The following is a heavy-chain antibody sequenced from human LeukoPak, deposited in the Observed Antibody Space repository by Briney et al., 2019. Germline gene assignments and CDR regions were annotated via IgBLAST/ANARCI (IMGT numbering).Heavy chain of an antibody. J-gene: IGHJ4*02. Sequence: GGSLRLSCAASGFTFSSYAMSWVRQAPGKGLEWVSAISGSGGSTYYADSVKGRFTNSRDNSKNTLYLQMNSLRAEDTAVYYCAKDSSGWRDLDYWGQGTLVTVSS. CDR1: GFTFSSYA. CDR2: ISGSGGST. D-gene: IGHD6-19*01. V-gene: IGHV3-23*01. CDR3: AKDSSGWRDLDY.